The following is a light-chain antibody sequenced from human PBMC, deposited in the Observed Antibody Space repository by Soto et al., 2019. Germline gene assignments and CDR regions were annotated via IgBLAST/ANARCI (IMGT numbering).Light chain of an antibody. CDR2: EVN. CDR3: CSYAGNNSYV. CDR1: SSDVGSYDI. J-gene: IGLJ1*01. V-gene: IGLV2-23*02. Sequence: QSALTQPASVSGSPGQSITISCTGTSSDVGSYDIVSWYQHHPGKAPKVMIYEVNRRPSGVSNRFSGSKSGNTASLTISGLQADDETDYYCCSYAGNNSYVFGTGTKVTVL.